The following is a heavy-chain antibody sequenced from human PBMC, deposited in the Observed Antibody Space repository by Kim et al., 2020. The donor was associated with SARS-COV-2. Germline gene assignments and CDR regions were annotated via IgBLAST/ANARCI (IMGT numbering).Heavy chain of an antibody. CDR3: ARSEYSSGWYGY. J-gene: IGHJ4*02. V-gene: IGHV5-51*01. D-gene: IGHD6-19*01. Sequence: RYSPSFQGQVTISADKSISTAYLQWSSLKASDTAMYYCARSEYSSGWYGYWGQGTLVTVSS.